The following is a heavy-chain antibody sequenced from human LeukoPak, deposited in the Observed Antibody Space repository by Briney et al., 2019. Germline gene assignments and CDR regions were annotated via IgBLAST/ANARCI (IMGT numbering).Heavy chain of an antibody. CDR3: ARAENYDSSPTGY. Sequence: ASVKVSCKASGYSFTSYGISWVRQAPGQGLEWMGWISAYNSNTNYAQNLQGRVTMTTDTSTSTVYLDLRSLRSDDTAVYYCARAENYDSSPTGYWGQGTLVTVSS. V-gene: IGHV1-18*01. J-gene: IGHJ4*02. D-gene: IGHD3-22*01. CDR2: ISAYNSNT. CDR1: GYSFTSYG.